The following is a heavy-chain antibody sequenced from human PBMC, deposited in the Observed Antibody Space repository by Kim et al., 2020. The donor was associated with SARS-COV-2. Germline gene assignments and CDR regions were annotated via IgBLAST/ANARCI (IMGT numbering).Heavy chain of an antibody. Sequence: GGSLRLSCAASGFTFSSYWMSWVRQAPGKGLEWVANIKQDGSEKYYVDSVKGRFTISRDNAKNSLYLQMNSLRAEDTAVYYCARDRRGYSGYGGELGYWGQGTLVTVSS. CDR2: IKQDGSEK. J-gene: IGHJ4*02. D-gene: IGHD5-12*01. CDR3: ARDRRGYSGYGGELGY. V-gene: IGHV3-7*01. CDR1: GFTFSSYW.